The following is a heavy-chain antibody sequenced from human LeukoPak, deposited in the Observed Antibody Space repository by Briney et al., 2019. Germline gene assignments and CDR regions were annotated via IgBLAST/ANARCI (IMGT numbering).Heavy chain of an antibody. Sequence: GGSLRLSCAASGFTFSDSYMTWIRQAPGKGLEWVAFIDKSGGTTYYADSVKGRFTISRDNAKSSLYLEMNSLRAEDTAVYYCAKARGSSSWYYYFDYWGQGTLVTVSS. CDR2: IDKSGGTT. CDR3: AKARGSSSWYYYFDY. D-gene: IGHD6-13*01. V-gene: IGHV3-11*04. J-gene: IGHJ4*02. CDR1: GFTFSDSY.